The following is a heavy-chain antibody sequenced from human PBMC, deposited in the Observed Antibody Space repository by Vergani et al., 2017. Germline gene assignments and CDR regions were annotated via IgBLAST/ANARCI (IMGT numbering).Heavy chain of an antibody. CDR1: GYTFTGYY. J-gene: IGHJ4*02. V-gene: IGHV1-2*02. Sequence: VSCKASGYTFTGYYMHWVRQAPGQGLEWMGWINPNSGGTNYAQKFQGRVTMTRDTSISTAYMELSRLRSDDTAVYYCTRGWYYDSIAYWAYWGQGTLVTVSS. D-gene: IGHD3-22*01. CDR3: TRGWYYDSIAYWAY. CDR2: INPNSGGT.